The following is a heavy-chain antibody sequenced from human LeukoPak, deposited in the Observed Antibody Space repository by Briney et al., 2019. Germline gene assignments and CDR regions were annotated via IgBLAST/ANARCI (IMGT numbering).Heavy chain of an antibody. Sequence: PSETPSLTCTVSGGSISSSSYYWGWIRQPPGKGLEWIGSIYYSGSTYYNPSLKSRVTISVDTSKNQFSLKLSSVTAADTAVYYCARDLVTIFGVVISYMDVWGKGTTVTVSS. J-gene: IGHJ6*03. CDR3: ARDLVTIFGVVISYMDV. CDR2: IYYSGST. V-gene: IGHV4-39*07. CDR1: GGSISSSSYY. D-gene: IGHD3-3*01.